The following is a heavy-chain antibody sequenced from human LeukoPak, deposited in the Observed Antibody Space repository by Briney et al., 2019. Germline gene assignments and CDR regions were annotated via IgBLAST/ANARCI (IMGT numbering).Heavy chain of an antibody. CDR2: MNPNSGNT. Sequence: ASVKVSCKASGYTFTGYYMHWVRQAPGQGLEWMGRMNPNSGNTGYAQKFQGRVTITRNTSISTAHMELSSLRSEDTAVYYCARGIVVVPAATRRDSYMDVWGKGTTVTVSS. CDR1: GYTFTGYY. CDR3: ARGIVVVPAATRRDSYMDV. J-gene: IGHJ6*03. D-gene: IGHD2-2*01. V-gene: IGHV1-8*03.